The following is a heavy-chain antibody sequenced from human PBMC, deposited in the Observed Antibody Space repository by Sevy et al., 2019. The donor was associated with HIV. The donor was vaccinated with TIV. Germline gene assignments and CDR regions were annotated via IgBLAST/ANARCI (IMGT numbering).Heavy chain of an antibody. CDR1: GGSISNNNYY. V-gene: IGHV4-39*01. Sequence: SETLSLTCTVSGGSISNNNYYWGWIRQSPGKGLEWIGTINYSGSTDYNPSLKSLVTISVDTSKNQFSLKLSSVTAADTAVYYCARHALFTIFGVVIDPKMYYFDYWGQGTQVTVSS. J-gene: IGHJ4*02. CDR3: ARHALFTIFGVVIDPKMYYFDY. D-gene: IGHD3-3*01. CDR2: INYSGST.